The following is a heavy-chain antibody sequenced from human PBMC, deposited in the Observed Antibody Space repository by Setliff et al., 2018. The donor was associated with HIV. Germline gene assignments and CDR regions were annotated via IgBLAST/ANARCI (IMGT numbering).Heavy chain of an antibody. CDR1: GFTFSSYS. CDR3: ARVGTVTPPYYYYYMDV. D-gene: IGHD4-17*01. Sequence: RLSCAASGFTFSSYSMTWVRQPPGKGLEWVSSISSSSSYVYYADSVKGRFTISRDNAKNSLYLQMNSLRAEDTAVYYCARVGTVTPPYYYYYMDVWGKGTTVTVSS. CDR2: ISSSSSYV. J-gene: IGHJ6*03. V-gene: IGHV3-21*01.